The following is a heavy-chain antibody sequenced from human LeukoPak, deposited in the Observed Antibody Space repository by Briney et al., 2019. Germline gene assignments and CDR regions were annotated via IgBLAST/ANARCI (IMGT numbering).Heavy chain of an antibody. V-gene: IGHV3-43D*03. D-gene: IGHD3-10*01. CDR1: GFTFDDYA. Sequence: GGSLRLSCAASGFTFDDYAMHWVRQAPGKGLEWVSLISWDGGSTYYADSVKGRFTISRDNSKNSLYLQMNSLRAEDTALYYCAKPYGSGSYYYYMDVWGKGTTVTVSS. CDR3: AKPYGSGSYYYYMDV. J-gene: IGHJ6*03. CDR2: ISWDGGST.